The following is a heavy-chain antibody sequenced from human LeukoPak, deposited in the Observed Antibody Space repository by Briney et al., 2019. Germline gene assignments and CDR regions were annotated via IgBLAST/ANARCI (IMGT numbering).Heavy chain of an antibody. J-gene: IGHJ4*02. CDR3: ARGNYETYDSSGYFDY. CDR1: GGSFSGYY. CDR2: INHSGST. D-gene: IGHD3-22*01. V-gene: IGHV4-34*01. Sequence: PSETLSLTCAVYGGSFSGYYWSWIRQPLGKGLEWIGEINHSGSTNYNPSLKSRVTISVDTSKNQFSLKLSSVTAADTAVYYCARGNYETYDSSGYFDYWGQGTLVTVSS.